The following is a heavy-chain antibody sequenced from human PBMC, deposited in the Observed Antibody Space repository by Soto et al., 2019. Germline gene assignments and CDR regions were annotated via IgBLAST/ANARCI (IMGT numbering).Heavy chain of an antibody. J-gene: IGHJ6*02. V-gene: IGHV3-30-3*01. Sequence: QVQLVESGGGVVQPGRSLRLSCAASGFTFSSYAMHWVRQAPGKGLEWVAVISYDGSNKYYADSVKGRFTISRDNSKNTRYLQMNSLRAEDTAVYYCARVGIWGWIDYYYYGMDVWGQGTTVTVSS. CDR1: GFTFSSYA. CDR3: ARVGIWGWIDYYYYGMDV. CDR2: ISYDGSNK. D-gene: IGHD7-27*01.